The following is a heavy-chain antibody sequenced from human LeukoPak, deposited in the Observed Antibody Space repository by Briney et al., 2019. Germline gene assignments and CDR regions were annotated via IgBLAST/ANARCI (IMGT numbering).Heavy chain of an antibody. J-gene: IGHJ4*02. CDR3: AKVLNGIYYDSSGTLDY. V-gene: IGHV3-30*18. D-gene: IGHD3-22*01. Sequence: GGSLRLSCAASGFTFSSYGMHWVRQAPGKGLEWVAVISYDGSNKYYADSVKGRFTISRDNSKNTLYLQMNSLRAEDTAVYYCAKVLNGIYYDSSGTLDYWGQGTLVTVSS. CDR1: GFTFSSYG. CDR2: ISYDGSNK.